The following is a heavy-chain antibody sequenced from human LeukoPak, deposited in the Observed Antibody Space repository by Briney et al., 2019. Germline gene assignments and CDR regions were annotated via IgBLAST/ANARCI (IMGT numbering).Heavy chain of an antibody. CDR3: AGRLRDAAAFAY. CDR2: SNSDTT. Sequence: PGGSLRLSCVASGFTVSSNYMSWVRRAPGKGLEWVSLSNSDTTYHAESVKGRFTISRDNSQNTFYLQMNSLRAEDTAVYYCAGRLRDAAAFAYWGQGTLVTVSS. V-gene: IGHV3-53*01. D-gene: IGHD4-17*01. J-gene: IGHJ4*02. CDR1: GFTVSSNY.